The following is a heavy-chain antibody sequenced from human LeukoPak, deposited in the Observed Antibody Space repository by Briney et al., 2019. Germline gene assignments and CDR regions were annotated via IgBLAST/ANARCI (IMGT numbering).Heavy chain of an antibody. CDR1: GYTLTELS. J-gene: IGHJ6*02. CDR2: FDPEDGET. Sequence: ASVKVSRKVSGYTLTELSMHWVRQAPGKGLEWMGGFDPEDGETIYAQKFQGRVTMTEDTSTDTAYMELSSLRSEDTAVYYCASGLAVAGYYGMDVWGQGTTVTVSS. D-gene: IGHD6-19*01. V-gene: IGHV1-24*01. CDR3: ASGLAVAGYYGMDV.